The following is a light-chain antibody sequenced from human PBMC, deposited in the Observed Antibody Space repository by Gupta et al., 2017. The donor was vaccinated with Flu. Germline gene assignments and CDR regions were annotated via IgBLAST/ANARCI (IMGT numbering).Light chain of an antibody. CDR3: QSYDTNMNVV. J-gene: IGLJ3*02. CDR2: ENN. CDR1: SGNIAANY. V-gene: IGLV6-57*01. Sequence: ILPQPLAVSASPWTTITISCTRSSGNIAANYVQWFQQRPGSPPNTLIYENNQRPSGVPDRFSASIDSSSNSASLTISGLRTDDEADYYCQSYDTNMNVVFGGGTKLTVL.